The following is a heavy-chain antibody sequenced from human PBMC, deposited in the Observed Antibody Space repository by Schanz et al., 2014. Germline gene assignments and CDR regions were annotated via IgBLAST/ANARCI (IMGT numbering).Heavy chain of an antibody. CDR3: ARDRGHGDLPGDI. CDR1: GGSISSCGYS. Sequence: QLQLQESGSGLVEPSQTLSLTCGVSGGSISSCGYSWSWIRQHPGKGLEWIGFISYSGSTYYNPSLKSRVTISVDTSKNQFSLNLSSATAADAAVYYCARDRGHGDLPGDIWGQGTMVTVSS. J-gene: IGHJ3*02. D-gene: IGHD4-17*01. CDR2: ISYSGST. V-gene: IGHV4-31*11.